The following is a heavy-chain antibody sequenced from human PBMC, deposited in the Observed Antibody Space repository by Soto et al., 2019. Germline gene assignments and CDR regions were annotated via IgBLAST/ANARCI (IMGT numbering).Heavy chain of an antibody. CDR3: ARDSQYCSSTSCEGGMDV. CDR1: GGSISSSNW. J-gene: IGHJ6*02. V-gene: IGHV4-4*02. D-gene: IGHD2-2*01. CDR2: IYHSGST. Sequence: PSETLSLTCAVSGGSISSSNWWSWVRQHPGKGLEWIGKIYHSGSTNYNPSLKSRVTISVDKSKNQFSLKLSSVTAADTAVYYCARDSQYCSSTSCEGGMDVWGQGTTVTVSS.